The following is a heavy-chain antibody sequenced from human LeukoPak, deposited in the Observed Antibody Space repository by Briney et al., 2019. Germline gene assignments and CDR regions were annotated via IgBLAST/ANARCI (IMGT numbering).Heavy chain of an antibody. CDR1: GYTFSNFD. Sequence: ASVKVSCKASGYTFSNFDINWVRQATGQGLEWMGWVDPDSGKTGYAQKFQGRLTMTRNTSISTAYMELSSLRSEDTAVYYCARGTIIGTTYNWFDPWGQGTLVTVSS. CDR3: ARGTIIGTTYNWFDP. D-gene: IGHD1/OR15-1a*01. J-gene: IGHJ5*02. V-gene: IGHV1-8*01. CDR2: VDPDSGKT.